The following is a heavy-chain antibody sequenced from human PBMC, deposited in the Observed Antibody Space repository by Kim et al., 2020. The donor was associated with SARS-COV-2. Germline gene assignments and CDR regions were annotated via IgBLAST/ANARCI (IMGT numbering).Heavy chain of an antibody. J-gene: IGHJ4*02. CDR3: TRELSLLDYYDSSGYFDY. CDR1: GFTFDEYA. D-gene: IGHD3-22*01. CDR2: IRSNAFGGTT. V-gene: IGHV3-49*04. Sequence: GGSLRLSCTASGFTFDEYAMSWVRQAPGKGLEWVGFIRSNAFGGTTEYAASVKGRITISRDDSKSIAYLQMHSLKTDDTAVYYCTRELSLLDYYDSSGYFDYWGQGTLVTVSS.